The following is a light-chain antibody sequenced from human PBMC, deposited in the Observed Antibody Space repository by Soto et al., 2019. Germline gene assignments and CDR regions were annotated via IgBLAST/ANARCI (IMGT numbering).Light chain of an antibody. CDR3: GSWDSSLSAYV. V-gene: IGLV2-14*01. Sequence: QSALTQPASVSGSPGQSITISCTGTSSDVGSYNYVSWYQQRPGKAPKLMIYEVSDRPSGISSRFSGSKSGNTASLTISGLQTEDEADYYCGSWDSSLSAYVFGTGTKLTVL. J-gene: IGLJ1*01. CDR1: SSDVGSYNY. CDR2: EVS.